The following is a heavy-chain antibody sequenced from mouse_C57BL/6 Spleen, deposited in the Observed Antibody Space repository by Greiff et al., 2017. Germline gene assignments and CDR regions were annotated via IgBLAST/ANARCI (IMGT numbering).Heavy chain of an antibody. V-gene: IGHV1-22*01. CDR1: GYTFTDYN. J-gene: IGHJ2*01. CDR2: INPNNGGT. Sequence: EVQLQQSGPELVKPGASVKMSCKASGYTFTDYNMHWVKQSHGKSLEWIGYINPNNGGTSYNQKFKGKATLTVNKSSSTAYMGLRSLTSEDSTVYYCARRFYYGSSYDYFDYWGQGTTLTVSS. CDR3: ARRFYYGSSYDYFDY. D-gene: IGHD1-1*01.